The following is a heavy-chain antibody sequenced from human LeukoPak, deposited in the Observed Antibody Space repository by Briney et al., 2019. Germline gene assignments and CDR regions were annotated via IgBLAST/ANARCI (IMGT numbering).Heavy chain of an antibody. V-gene: IGHV3-66*04. J-gene: IGHJ4*02. Sequence: RSVRLYSAVSGLTVSSNYMSWVRQAPGKGLEWVSVIYSGGSTSYATSVKGRFTHSRDNSENMLHLRMNSLRAEDTAVYCCARPLGLGWLLPLRYWGQGTLVTVSS. CDR1: GLTVSSNY. CDR3: ARPLGLGWLLPLRY. D-gene: IGHD3/OR15-3a*01. CDR2: IYSGGST.